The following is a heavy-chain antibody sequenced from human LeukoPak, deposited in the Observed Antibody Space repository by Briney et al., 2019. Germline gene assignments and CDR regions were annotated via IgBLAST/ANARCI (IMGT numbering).Heavy chain of an antibody. CDR1: GYTFTGHF. V-gene: IGHV1-2*02. Sequence: ASVKVSCKASGYTFTGHFMFWVRQAPGKGLEWMAWINPNSGVTSYAQKFQGRATLTRDTSSNTAYMELSRLRSYDTALYYCARGGAGTAYYDWDFFRFDYWGQGTLVTVSS. J-gene: IGHJ4*02. CDR3: ARGGAGTAYYDWDFFRFDY. CDR2: INPNSGVT. D-gene: IGHD5-12*01.